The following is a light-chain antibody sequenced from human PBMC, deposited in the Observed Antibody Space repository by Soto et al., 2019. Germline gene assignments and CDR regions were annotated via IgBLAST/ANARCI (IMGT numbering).Light chain of an antibody. Sequence: EIVLTQSPATLSLSPGERATLSCRASQSVSSYLAWYQQKPGQAPRLLIYDASNRATGIPARFSGSGSGTDFTLTISSLEPEDFAVYFCQHRSDWPPVFGPGTKVDIK. J-gene: IGKJ3*01. CDR1: QSVSSY. CDR3: QHRSDWPPV. CDR2: DAS. V-gene: IGKV3-11*01.